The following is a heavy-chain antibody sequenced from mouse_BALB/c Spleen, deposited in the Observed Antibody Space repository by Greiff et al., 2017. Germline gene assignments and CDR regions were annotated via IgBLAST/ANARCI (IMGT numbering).Heavy chain of an antibody. D-gene: IGHD2-14*01. Sequence: QVQLQQSGAELMKPGASVKISCKATGYTFSSYWIEWVKQRPGHGLEWIGEILPGSGSTNYNEKFKGKATFTADTSSNTAYMQLSSLTSEDSAVYYCAGEVRRGSWFAYWGQGTLLTVSA. CDR2: ILPGSGST. CDR3: AGEVRRGSWFAY. V-gene: IGHV1-9*01. J-gene: IGHJ3*01. CDR1: GYTFSSYW.